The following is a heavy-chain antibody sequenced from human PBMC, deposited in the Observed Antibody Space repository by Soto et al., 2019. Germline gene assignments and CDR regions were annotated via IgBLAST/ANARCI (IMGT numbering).Heavy chain of an antibody. CDR3: ARDITVPNIRPWIHHAFDI. Sequence: PGGSLRLSCAASGFTFSSYAMSWVRQAPGKGLEWVSAISGSGGSTYYADSVKGRFTISRDNSKNTLYLQMNSLRAEDTAVYYCARDITVPNIRPWIHHAFDIWGQGTMVTVSS. V-gene: IGHV3-23*01. D-gene: IGHD5-18*01. J-gene: IGHJ3*02. CDR1: GFTFSSYA. CDR2: ISGSGGST.